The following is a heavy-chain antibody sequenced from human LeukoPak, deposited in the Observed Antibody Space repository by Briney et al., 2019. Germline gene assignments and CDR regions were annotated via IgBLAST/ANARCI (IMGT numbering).Heavy chain of an antibody. CDR3: ARSIIGRDGYNGDFDY. CDR1: GGSISSGDYY. Sequence: SETLSLTCTASGGSISSGDYYWSWIRQPPGKGLEWIGYIYYSGSTYYNPSLKSRVTISVDTSKNQFSLKLSSVTAADTAVYYCARSIIGRDGYNGDFDYWGQGTLVTVSS. V-gene: IGHV4-30-4*01. CDR2: IYYSGST. J-gene: IGHJ4*02. D-gene: IGHD5-24*01.